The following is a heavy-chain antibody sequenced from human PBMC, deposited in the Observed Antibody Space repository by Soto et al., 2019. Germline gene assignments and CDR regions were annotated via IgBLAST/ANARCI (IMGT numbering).Heavy chain of an antibody. J-gene: IGHJ4*02. V-gene: IGHV4-61*01. CDR2: IYYSGST. CDR1: GGSVTSGSYY. D-gene: IGHD1-1*01. Sequence: SETLSLTCTVSGGSVTSGSYYWSWLRQPPGKGLEWIGYIYYSGSTNYNPSLKSRVTISADTSKNQFSLRLTSVTAADTAAYFSARGFGTSGLQLRTFDYWGQGTLVTVSS. CDR3: ARGFGTSGLQLRTFDY.